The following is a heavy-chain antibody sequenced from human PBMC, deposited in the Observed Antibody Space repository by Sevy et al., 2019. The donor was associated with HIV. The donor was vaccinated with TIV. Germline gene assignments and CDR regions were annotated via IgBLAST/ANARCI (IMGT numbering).Heavy chain of an antibody. J-gene: IGHJ4*02. Sequence: ASVKVSCKASGYTFTTYGINWVRQAPGQGLEWMGWISGYNGNTNYAQTFQGRVTMTTDTSTSTVYMELRSLRSDDTALYYCAREGVNTGIDYWGQGTLVTVSS. CDR2: ISGYNGNT. CDR3: AREGVNTGIDY. D-gene: IGHD3-10*01. CDR1: GYTFTTYG. V-gene: IGHV1-18*01.